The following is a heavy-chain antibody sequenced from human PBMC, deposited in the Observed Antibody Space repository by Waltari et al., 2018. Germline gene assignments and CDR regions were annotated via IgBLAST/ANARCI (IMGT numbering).Heavy chain of an antibody. V-gene: IGHV3-53*01. CDR1: GFTGSSTF. J-gene: IGHJ4*02. Sequence: EVQLVESGGGLIQPGWSLSPSGAASGFTGSSTFLTWFRQAPGKGLEWVSVIYSGGRTDYADSVKARFTISRDNSKNTLYLQINSLRAEDTAVYYCARGLSGDSSGDYWGQGTLVTVSS. CDR2: IYSGGRT. D-gene: IGHD6-19*01. CDR3: ARGLSGDSSGDY.